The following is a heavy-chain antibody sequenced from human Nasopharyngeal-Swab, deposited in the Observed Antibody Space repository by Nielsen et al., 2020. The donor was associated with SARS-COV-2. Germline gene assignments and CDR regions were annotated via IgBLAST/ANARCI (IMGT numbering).Heavy chain of an antibody. V-gene: IGHV3-48*03. D-gene: IGHD3-10*01. CDR3: AREERVRGVIRYYYYYGMDV. Sequence: LSLTCAASGFTFSSYEMNWVRQAPGKGLEWVSYISSSGSTIYYADSVKGRFTISRDNAKNSLYLQMNSLRAEDTAVYYCAREERVRGVIRYYYYYGMDVWGQGTTVTVSS. J-gene: IGHJ6*02. CDR1: GFTFSSYE. CDR2: ISSSGSTI.